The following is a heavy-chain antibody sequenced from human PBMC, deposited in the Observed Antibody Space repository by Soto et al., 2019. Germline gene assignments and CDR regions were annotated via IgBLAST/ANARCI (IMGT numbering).Heavy chain of an antibody. Sequence: ASVKVSCKASGYTFTGYYMHWVRQAPGQGLEWMGWINPNSGGTNYAQKFQGRVTMTRDTSISTAYMELSRLRSDDTAVYYWARDVEVAGSSVICCYYYGMDVWGQGTTVTVSS. CDR3: ARDVEVAGSSVICCYYYGMDV. V-gene: IGHV1-2*02. CDR2: INPNSGGT. CDR1: GYTFTGYY. J-gene: IGHJ6*02. D-gene: IGHD6-6*01.